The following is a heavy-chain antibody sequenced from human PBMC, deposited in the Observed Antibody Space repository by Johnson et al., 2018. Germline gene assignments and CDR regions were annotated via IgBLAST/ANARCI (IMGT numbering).Heavy chain of an antibody. J-gene: IGHJ3*02. Sequence: VQLVQSGGGLVQPGRSLRLSCTASGFTFGDYAMSWFRQAPGKGLEWVGFIRSKAYGGTTEYAASVKGRFTISRDDSKSIAYLQMNSRKTEDTDVYYCTGYTAKSSGAVFDIWGQGTMVTVSS. CDR1: GFTFGDYA. V-gene: IGHV3-49*03. CDR3: TGYTAKSSGAVFDI. D-gene: IGHD5-18*01. CDR2: IRSKAYGGTT.